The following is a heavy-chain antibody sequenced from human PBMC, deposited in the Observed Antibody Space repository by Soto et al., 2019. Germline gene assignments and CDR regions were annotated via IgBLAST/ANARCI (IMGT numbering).Heavy chain of an antibody. D-gene: IGHD2-2*01. CDR2: IYSGGST. V-gene: IGHV3-66*01. Sequence: GGSLRLSCAASGFTVSSNYMSWVRQAPGKGLEWVSVIYSGGSTYYEDSVKGRFTISRDNSKNTLYLQMNSLRAEDTAVYYCAREVVVPQIADWFDPWGQGTLVTVSS. CDR3: AREVVVPQIADWFDP. CDR1: GFTVSSNY. J-gene: IGHJ5*02.